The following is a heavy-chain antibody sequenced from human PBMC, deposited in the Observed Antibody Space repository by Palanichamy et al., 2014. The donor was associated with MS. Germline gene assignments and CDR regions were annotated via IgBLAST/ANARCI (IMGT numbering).Heavy chain of an antibody. CDR1: GFMFSSSE. J-gene: IGHJ3*01. D-gene: IGHD4-11*01. CDR2: INAAANII. V-gene: IGHV3-48*03. Sequence: EVQLVEVWGRAWYSLEGPVRLSCAASGFMFSSSEMIWVRQVPGKGLEWISYINAAANIIKYAVSVKGRFTISRDNAKNTLFLQMNSLRVEDTAIYYCARERETTVGDAADVWGQGTLVTVSS. CDR3: ARERETTVGDAADV.